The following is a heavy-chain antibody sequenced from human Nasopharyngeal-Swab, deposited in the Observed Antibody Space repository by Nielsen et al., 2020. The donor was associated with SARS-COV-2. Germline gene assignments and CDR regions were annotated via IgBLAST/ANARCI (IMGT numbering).Heavy chain of an antibody. CDR3: ARDPATGALDH. CDR1: GFTFDDSA. V-gene: IGHV3-9*01. J-gene: IGHJ4*02. D-gene: IGHD1-26*01. CDR2: ISWDASVK. Sequence: GGSLRLSCEVSGFTFDDSAMHWVRRFPGKGLEWVATISWDASVKGYADSVQGRFTVSRDNANNLLLLQMDNLRPEDTALYYCARDPATGALDHWGQGTLVTVSS.